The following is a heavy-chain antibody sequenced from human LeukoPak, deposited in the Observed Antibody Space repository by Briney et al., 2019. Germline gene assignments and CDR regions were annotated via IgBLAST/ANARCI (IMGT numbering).Heavy chain of an antibody. V-gene: IGHV5-10-1*01. D-gene: IGHD6-13*01. CDR1: GYIFTSYW. CDR3: ASEIAAAGKGFDY. CDR2: IDPSDSYT. J-gene: IGHJ4*02. Sequence: GESLKISCKGSGYIFTSYWISWVRQTPGKGLEWMGRIDPSDSYTNYSPSFQGHVTISADKSISIAYLQWSSLKASDTAMYYCASEIAAAGKGFDYWGQGTLVTVSS.